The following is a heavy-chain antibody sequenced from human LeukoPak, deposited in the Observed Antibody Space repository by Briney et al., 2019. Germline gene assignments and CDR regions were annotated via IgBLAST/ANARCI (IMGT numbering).Heavy chain of an antibody. J-gene: IGHJ6*02. CDR2: ISSSGSYT. Sequence: GGSLRLSCTASGFTVSTTYMSWVRQAPGKGLEWVSSISSSGSYTYYADSVKGRFTISRDNAKNSLYLQMNSLRAEDSAVYYCARSIAARPHYYYGMDVWGQGTTVTVSS. V-gene: IGHV3-21*01. CDR1: GFTVSTTY. D-gene: IGHD6-6*01. CDR3: ARSIAARPHYYYGMDV.